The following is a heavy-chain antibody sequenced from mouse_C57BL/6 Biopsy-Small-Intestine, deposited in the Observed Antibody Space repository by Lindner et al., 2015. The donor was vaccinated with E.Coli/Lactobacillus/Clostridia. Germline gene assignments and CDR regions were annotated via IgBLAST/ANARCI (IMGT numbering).Heavy chain of an antibody. CDR1: GYTFTSYW. Sequence: VQLQESGTELVKPGASVKLSCKASGYTFTSYWMHWVKQRPGQGLEWIGAIDPSDNYTSYNQKFTGMATLTVDESSSTAYMQLSSLTSEDSAVFYCARLLPFDYWGQGTTLTVSS. CDR3: ARLLPFDY. CDR2: IDPSDNYT. J-gene: IGHJ2*01. V-gene: IGHV1-69*02.